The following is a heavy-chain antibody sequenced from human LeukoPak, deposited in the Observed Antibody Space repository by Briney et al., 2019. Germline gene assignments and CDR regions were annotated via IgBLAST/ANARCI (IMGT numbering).Heavy chain of an antibody. CDR1: GGTFSSYA. CDR2: IIPIFGTA. V-gene: IGHV1-69*06. CDR3: AVIVVVIHATSDAFDI. D-gene: IGHD3-22*01. J-gene: IGHJ3*02. Sequence: SVKVSCKASGGTFSSYAISWVRQAPGQGLEWMGGIIPIFGTANYAQKFQGRVTITADKSTSTAYMELSSLRSEDTAVYYCAVIVVVIHATSDAFDIWGQGTMVTVSS.